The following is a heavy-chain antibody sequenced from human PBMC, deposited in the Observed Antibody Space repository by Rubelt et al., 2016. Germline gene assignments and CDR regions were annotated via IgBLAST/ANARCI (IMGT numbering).Heavy chain of an antibody. V-gene: IGHV3-9*01. Sequence: PGRSLRLSCASSGFPFEDCVMHWVRQVPGKGLEWVSGISWNSAMLQYADSVKGRFTISRDNAKHSLHLQMSSLRAEDTALYYCARDGAVELRFLEWPSLGYFDYWGQGTLVTVSS. CDR3: ARDGAVELRFLEWPSLGYFDY. CDR2: ISWNSAML. CDR1: GFPFEDCV. J-gene: IGHJ4*02. D-gene: IGHD3-3*01.